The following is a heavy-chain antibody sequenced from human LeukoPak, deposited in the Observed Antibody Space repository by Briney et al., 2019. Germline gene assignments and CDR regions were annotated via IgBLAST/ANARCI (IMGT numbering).Heavy chain of an antibody. Sequence: QPGGSLRLSCAASGFTLSSYAMSSVRQAPGKGLEWVSAISGSGGSTFYADSVKGRFTISRDNSKNTLYLQMNSLRAEDTAVYYCARDSSSSSLYDYWGQGTLVTVSS. V-gene: IGHV3-23*01. D-gene: IGHD6-6*01. J-gene: IGHJ4*02. CDR3: ARDSSSSSLYDY. CDR1: GFTLSSYA. CDR2: ISGSGGST.